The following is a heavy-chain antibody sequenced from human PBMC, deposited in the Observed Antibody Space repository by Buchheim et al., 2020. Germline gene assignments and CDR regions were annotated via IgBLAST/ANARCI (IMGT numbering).Heavy chain of an antibody. V-gene: IGHV3-48*01. J-gene: IGHJ4*02. CDR2: IRGSGSHI. CDR3: ARDWPYFDY. Sequence: EVQLVESGGGLVQPGGSLSLSCAASGFSFSSYSMNWVRQAPGKGLEWLSYIRGSGSHIYYADSVKGRFTVSRDNAKHSLSLQRSSLTAAETAVYYCARDWPYFDYWGQG. CDR1: GFSFSSYS.